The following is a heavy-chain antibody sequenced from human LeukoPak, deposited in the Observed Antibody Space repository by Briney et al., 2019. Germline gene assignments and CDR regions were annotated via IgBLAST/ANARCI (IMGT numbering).Heavy chain of an antibody. CDR1: GGSISSSSYY. CDR2: IYYSGST. D-gene: IGHD4-17*01. J-gene: IGHJ4*02. Sequence: PSETLSLTCTVSGGSISSSSYYWGWIRQPPGKGLEWIGSIYYSGSTYYNPSLKSRVTISVDTSKNQFSLRLNSVTAADTAVYYCARDRDYGDYGVDYWGQGALVTVSS. V-gene: IGHV4-39*07. CDR3: ARDRDYGDYGVDY.